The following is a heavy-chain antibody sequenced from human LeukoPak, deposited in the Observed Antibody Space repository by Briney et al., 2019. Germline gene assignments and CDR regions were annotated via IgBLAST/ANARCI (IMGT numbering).Heavy chain of an antibody. D-gene: IGHD3-9*01. V-gene: IGHV3-48*03. Sequence: GGSLRLSCAASGFTFSSYEMNWVRQAPGKELEWVSYISSSGSTIYNADSVKGRFTISRDNAKNSLYLQMNSLRAEDTAVYYCARGANYYDILTGQVDYFDYWGQGTLVTVSS. CDR1: GFTFSSYE. CDR3: ARGANYYDILTGQVDYFDY. J-gene: IGHJ4*02. CDR2: ISSSGSTI.